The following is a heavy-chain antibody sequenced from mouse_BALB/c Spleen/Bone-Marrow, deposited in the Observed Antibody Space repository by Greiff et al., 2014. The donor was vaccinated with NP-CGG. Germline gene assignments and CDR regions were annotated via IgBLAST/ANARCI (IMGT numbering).Heavy chain of an antibody. Sequence: EVQLVESGPELVKPGASVKMSCKASGYTFTSYVMHWVKRKPGQGLEWIGYINPYNDGTKYNEKFKGKATLTSDKSSSTAYMELSSLTSQDSAVYYCASPYYRYDGFAYWGQGTLVTVSA. V-gene: IGHV1-14*01. D-gene: IGHD2-14*01. J-gene: IGHJ3*01. CDR3: ASPYYRYDGFAY. CDR2: INPYNDGT. CDR1: GYTFTSYV.